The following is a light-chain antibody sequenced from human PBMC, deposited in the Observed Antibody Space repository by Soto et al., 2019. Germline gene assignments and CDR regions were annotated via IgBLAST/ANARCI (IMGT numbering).Light chain of an antibody. CDR1: QSVSRK. Sequence: ETVMTQSPVTLSVSPGERATLSCGASQSVSRKLAWYQQKPGQAPRLLIYDASSRATGIPDRFSGGGSGTDFILTISRLEPEDFAVYYCQQFSSYPLTFGGGTKVDIK. V-gene: IGKV3-20*01. CDR3: QQFSSYPLT. J-gene: IGKJ4*01. CDR2: DAS.